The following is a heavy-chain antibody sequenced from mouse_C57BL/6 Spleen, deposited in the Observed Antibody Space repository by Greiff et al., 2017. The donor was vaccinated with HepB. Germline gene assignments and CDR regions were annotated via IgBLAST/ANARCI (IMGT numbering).Heavy chain of an antibody. D-gene: IGHD1-1*01. J-gene: IGHJ1*03. CDR2: ISDGGSYT. CDR1: GFTFSSYA. V-gene: IGHV5-4*01. CDR3: ARDPNYYGSSYWYFDV. Sequence: DVQLQESGGGLVKPGGSLKLSCAASGFTFSSYAMSWVRQTPEKRLEWVATISDGGSYTYYPDNVKGRFTISRDNAKNNLYLQMSHLKSEDTAMYYCARDPNYYGSSYWYFDVWGTGTTVTVSS.